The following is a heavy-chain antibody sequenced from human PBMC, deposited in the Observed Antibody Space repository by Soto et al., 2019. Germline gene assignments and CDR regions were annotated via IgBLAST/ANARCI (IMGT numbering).Heavy chain of an antibody. CDR3: ARTQNVLRFLEWLPYAFDI. CDR2: IWYDGSNK. D-gene: IGHD3-3*01. V-gene: IGHV3-33*01. Sequence: GGSLRLSCAASGFTFSSYGMHWVRQAPGKGLEWVAVIWYDGSNKYYADSVKGRFTISRDNSKNTLYLQMNSLRAEDTAVYYCARTQNVLRFLEWLPYAFDIWGQGTMVTVSS. J-gene: IGHJ3*02. CDR1: GFTFSSYG.